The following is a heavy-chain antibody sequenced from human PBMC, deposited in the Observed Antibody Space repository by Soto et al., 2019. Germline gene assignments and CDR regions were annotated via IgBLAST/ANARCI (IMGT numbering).Heavy chain of an antibody. Sequence: GGSLRLSCAASGFTFDDYAMHWVRQAPGKGLEWVSGISWNSGSIGYADSVKGRFTISRDNAKNSLYLQMNSLRAEDTALYYCAKDMGWLRSPVSGMDVWGQGTTVTVSS. CDR2: ISWNSGSI. CDR1: GFTFDDYA. V-gene: IGHV3-9*01. CDR3: AKDMGWLRSPVSGMDV. D-gene: IGHD5-12*01. J-gene: IGHJ6*02.